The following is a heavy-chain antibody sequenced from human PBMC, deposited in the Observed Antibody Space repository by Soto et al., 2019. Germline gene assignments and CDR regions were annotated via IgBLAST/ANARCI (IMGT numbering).Heavy chain of an antibody. CDR2: ISAYNGNT. V-gene: IGHV1-18*04. CDR1: GYTFTSYG. Sequence: ASVKVSCKASGYTFTSYGISWVRQAPGQGLEWMGWISAYNGNTNYAQKLQGRVTMTTDTSTSTAYMELRSLRSDDTAVYYCARDWVEYRSSSTYYGMDVWGQGTKVTVYS. CDR3: ARDWVEYRSSSTYYGMDV. D-gene: IGHD6-6*01. J-gene: IGHJ6*02.